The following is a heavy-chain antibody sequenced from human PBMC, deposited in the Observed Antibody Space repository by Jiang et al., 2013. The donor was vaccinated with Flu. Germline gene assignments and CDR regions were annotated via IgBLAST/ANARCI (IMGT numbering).Heavy chain of an antibody. CDR3: ARGPDSTSYYYFY. Sequence: GAEVKKPGSSVKVSCKASGGTFSSNAISWVRQAPGQGLEWMGGIIPIFGTANYAQKFQGRVTITADKSTSTVYMEVNSLRSEDTAVYYCARGPDSTSYYYFYWGQGTLVTVSS. CDR2: IIPIFGTA. CDR1: GGTFSSNA. D-gene: IGHD3-22*01. J-gene: IGHJ4*02. V-gene: IGHV1-69*06.